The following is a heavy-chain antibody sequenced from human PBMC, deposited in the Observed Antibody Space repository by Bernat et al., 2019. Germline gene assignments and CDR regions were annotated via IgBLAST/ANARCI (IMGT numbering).Heavy chain of an antibody. J-gene: IGHJ4*02. D-gene: IGHD6-19*01. V-gene: IGHV4-39*01. CDR2: IYYSGST. CDR1: GGSISSSSYY. CDR3: ASPVGPPPSSGWYR. Sequence: QLQLQESGPGLVKPSETLSLTCTVSGGSISSSSYYWGWIRQPPGKGLEWIGSIYYSGSTYYNPSLKSRVTISVDTSKNQFSLKLSSVTAADTAVYYCASPVGPPPSSGWYRWGQGTLVTVSS.